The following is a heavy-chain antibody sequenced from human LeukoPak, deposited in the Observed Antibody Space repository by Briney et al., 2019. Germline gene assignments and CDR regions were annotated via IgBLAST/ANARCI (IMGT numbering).Heavy chain of an antibody. D-gene: IGHD4-17*01. Sequence: SQILSLTCTVSGGSISSGGYYWSWIRQHPGKGLEWIGYIYYSGTTSYNPSLKRRVTISVDTSKKQFSLKLTSVTAADTAVYYCASLIPSLRYLDYWGQGTLVTVSS. CDR1: GGSISSGGYY. CDR2: IYYSGTT. J-gene: IGHJ4*02. CDR3: ASLIPSLRYLDY. V-gene: IGHV4-31*02.